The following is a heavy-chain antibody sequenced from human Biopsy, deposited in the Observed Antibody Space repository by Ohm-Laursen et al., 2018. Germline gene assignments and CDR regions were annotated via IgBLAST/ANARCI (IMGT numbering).Heavy chain of an antibody. CDR1: GFSSKTYW. Sequence: GSLRLSCAASGFSSKTYWMNWVRQAPGKGLEWVANIRQDGKEKFYVDSVKGRFTISRDNAKNSLYLQMNSLRAEDTGVYYCARGYCTAIICYMLRSFYFDSWGQGAPVTVSS. J-gene: IGHJ4*02. CDR3: ARGYCTAIICYMLRSFYFDS. CDR2: IRQDGKEK. V-gene: IGHV3-7*01. D-gene: IGHD2-2*02.